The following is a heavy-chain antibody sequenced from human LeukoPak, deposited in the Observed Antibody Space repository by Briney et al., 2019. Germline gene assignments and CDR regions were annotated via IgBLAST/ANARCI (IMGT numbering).Heavy chain of an antibody. CDR2: INHSGST. CDR3: ASNYYDSSGYYID. D-gene: IGHD3-22*01. Sequence: SETLSLTCAVYGGSFSGYYWSWIRQPPGKGLEWIGEINHSGSTNYNPSLKSRVTTSVDTSKNQFSLRLSSVTAADTAVYYCASNYYDSSGYYIDWGHGTLVTVSS. V-gene: IGHV4-34*01. CDR1: GGSFSGYY. J-gene: IGHJ4*01.